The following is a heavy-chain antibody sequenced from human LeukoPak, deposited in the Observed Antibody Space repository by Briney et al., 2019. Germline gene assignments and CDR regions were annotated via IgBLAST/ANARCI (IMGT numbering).Heavy chain of an antibody. CDR3: AKDWPSEWQQLPDYDAFDI. D-gene: IGHD6-13*01. Sequence: GGSLRLSCAASGFTFSTYAMSWVRQAPGKGLEWVSAINSGGSTYYADSLKGRFTISRDNSKNTLYLQMNSLRADDTAVYYCAKDWPSEWQQLPDYDAFDIWGRGTMVTVSS. J-gene: IGHJ3*02. V-gene: IGHV3-23*01. CDR1: GFTFSTYA. CDR2: INSGGST.